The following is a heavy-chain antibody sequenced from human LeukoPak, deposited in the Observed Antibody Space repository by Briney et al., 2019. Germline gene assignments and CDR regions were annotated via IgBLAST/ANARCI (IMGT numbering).Heavy chain of an antibody. CDR2: ISYDGRNK. CDR1: GFSFSCYG. Sequence: GGSLRLSCAASGFSFSCYGMHWVRQAPGKGLEWVAVISYDGRNKYYADSVKGRFTISRDNAKNSLYLQMNSLRAEDTALYYCAKDIWRGTYYYDSSGYHQGAFDIWGQGTMVTVSS. CDR3: AKDIWRGTYYYDSSGYHQGAFDI. D-gene: IGHD3-22*01. V-gene: IGHV3-30*18. J-gene: IGHJ3*02.